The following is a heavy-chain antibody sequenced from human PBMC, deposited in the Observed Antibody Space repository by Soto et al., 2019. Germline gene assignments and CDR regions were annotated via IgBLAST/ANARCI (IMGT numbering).Heavy chain of an antibody. D-gene: IGHD5-12*01. V-gene: IGHV4-30-4*01. Sequence: PSETLSLTCTVSGGSIISGDYYWSWIRQPPGKGLEWIGYIYYSGSTYYNPSLKSRVTISVDTSKNQFSLNLSSVTAADPAMYYCARAGVATIYPGNNWFDPWGQGTLVTVSS. CDR3: ARAGVATIYPGNNWFDP. J-gene: IGHJ5*02. CDR2: IYYSGST. CDR1: GGSIISGDYY.